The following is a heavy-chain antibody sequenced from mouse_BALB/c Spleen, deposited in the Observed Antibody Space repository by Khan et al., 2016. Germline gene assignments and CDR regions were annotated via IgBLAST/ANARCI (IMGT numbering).Heavy chain of an antibody. Sequence: EVELVESGGGLVQLGGSRNLSCTASGLTLSSFGRHWVRQAPGMGLEGMANLRSGRSTLYYADTVKGRFTISRDNPKNTLFLQMTILRSEDTAMYYCSRYGLPWFAYWGQGTLVTVSA. V-gene: IGHV5-17*02. CDR1: GLTLSSFG. J-gene: IGHJ3*01. D-gene: IGHD2-13*01. CDR2: LRSGRSTL. CDR3: SRYGLPWFAY.